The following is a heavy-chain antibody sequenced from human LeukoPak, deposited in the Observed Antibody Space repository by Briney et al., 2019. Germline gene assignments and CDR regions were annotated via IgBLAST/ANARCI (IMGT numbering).Heavy chain of an antibody. CDR3: ARVIQYYDFWSGYTEPLDY. CDR1: GFTFSSYW. Sequence: GGSLRLSCAASGFTFSSYWMHWVRHAPGKGLVWVSRINSDGSSTSYADSVKGRFTISRDNAKNTLYLHMNSLRAEETAVYYCARVIQYYDFWSGYTEPLDYWGQGTLVTVSS. D-gene: IGHD3-3*01. V-gene: IGHV3-74*01. CDR2: INSDGSST. J-gene: IGHJ4*02.